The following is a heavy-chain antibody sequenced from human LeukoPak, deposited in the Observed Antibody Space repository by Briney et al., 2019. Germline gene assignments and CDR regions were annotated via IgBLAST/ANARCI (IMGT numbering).Heavy chain of an antibody. CDR1: GGTFSSYA. J-gene: IGHJ4*02. Sequence: ASVKVSCKASGGTFSSYAIHWVRQAPGQGLEWMGRIIPFLGIANYAQKFQGRVTITANHSTSTAYKDLSRPVSDDTSVYYCARQVVTAPPQTTLDYWGQGTLVTVSS. V-gene: IGHV1-69*10. CDR3: ARQVVTAPPQTTLDY. D-gene: IGHD2-21*02. CDR2: IIPFLGIA.